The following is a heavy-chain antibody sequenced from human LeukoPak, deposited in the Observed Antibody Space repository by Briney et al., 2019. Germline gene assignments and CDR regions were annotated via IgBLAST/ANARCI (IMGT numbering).Heavy chain of an antibody. J-gene: IGHJ4*02. CDR2: IKLNNGVT. CDR1: GYTVTDHY. Sequence: ATVNVSCKASGYTVTDHYIHWVRQAPGQGLDGMGWIKLNNGVTDSVQKFQGRVTMTRDTFTSTAYMDLTTLRSDATAVYYCARGGTIVPANSRGNDYWGKGTLVTVSS. D-gene: IGHD1/OR15-1a*01. CDR3: ARGGTIVPANSRGNDY. V-gene: IGHV1-2*02.